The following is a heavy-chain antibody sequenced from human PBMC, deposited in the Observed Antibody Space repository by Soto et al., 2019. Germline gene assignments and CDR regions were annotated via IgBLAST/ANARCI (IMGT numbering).Heavy chain of an antibody. Sequence: ASVKVSCKASGYTFTSYDINWVRQATGQGLEWMGWMNPNSGNTGYAQKFQGRVTMTRNTSISTAYLELSSLRSEDTAVYYCAHSIIRYFDWSQDPTTDYYYYMDVWGKGTTVTVSS. CDR2: MNPNSGNT. CDR1: GYTFTSYD. D-gene: IGHD3-9*01. J-gene: IGHJ6*03. V-gene: IGHV1-8*01. CDR3: AHSIIRYFDWSQDPTTDYYYYMDV.